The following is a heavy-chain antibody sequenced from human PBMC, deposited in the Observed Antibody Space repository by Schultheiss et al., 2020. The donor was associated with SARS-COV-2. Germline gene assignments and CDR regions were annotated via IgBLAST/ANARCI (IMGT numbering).Heavy chain of an antibody. Sequence: ASVKVSCKASGYTFTSYGISWVRQAPGQGLEWMGWISAYNGNTNYAQKLQGRVTMTTDTSTSTAYMELSSLRSEDTAVYYCARDLSSTVTTGGNYYYGMDVWGQGTTVTVSS. J-gene: IGHJ6*02. CDR2: ISAYNGNT. D-gene: IGHD4-11*01. V-gene: IGHV1-18*01. CDR3: ARDLSSTVTTGGNYYYGMDV. CDR1: GYTFTSYG.